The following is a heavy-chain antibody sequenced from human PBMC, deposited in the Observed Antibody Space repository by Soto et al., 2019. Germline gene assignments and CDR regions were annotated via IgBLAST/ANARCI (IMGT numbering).Heavy chain of an antibody. Sequence: QVQLVESGGGVVQPGTSLRLSCVGSGFTFRNYGIHWVRQAPGKGLEWVAVIWSDASDRHHADSVKGRFTISRDNSKNYRHLQMNSLRDEDTAVYYCARASGYYDVSGYYGAYYYDGMDVWGQGTTVTVSS. V-gene: IGHV3-33*01. D-gene: IGHD3-22*01. CDR2: IWSDASDR. J-gene: IGHJ6*02. CDR1: GFTFRNYG. CDR3: ARASGYYDVSGYYGAYYYDGMDV.